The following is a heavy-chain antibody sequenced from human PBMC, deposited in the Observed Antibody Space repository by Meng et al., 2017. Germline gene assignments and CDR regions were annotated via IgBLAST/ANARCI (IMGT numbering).Heavy chain of an antibody. J-gene: IGHJ4*02. Sequence: SEILSSTCAVYGGSFSGYYWSWTRQPPGKGREWIGEINHSGSTNYNPSLKSRVTISVDTSKNQFSLKLSSVTAADTAVYYCARGAMSYVTTVTKGSYYFDYWGQGTLVTVSS. D-gene: IGHD4-17*01. V-gene: IGHV4-34*01. CDR1: GGSFSGYY. CDR3: ARGAMSYVTTVTKGSYYFDY. CDR2: INHSGST.